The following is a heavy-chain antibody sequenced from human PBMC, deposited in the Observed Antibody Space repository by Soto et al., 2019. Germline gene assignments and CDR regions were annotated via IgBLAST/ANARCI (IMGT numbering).Heavy chain of an antibody. D-gene: IGHD3-22*01. CDR3: AREDDSGGYRFGL. V-gene: IGHV3-48*03. CDR1: GFTFSAYE. CDR2: ISISGGTI. J-gene: IGHJ5*02. Sequence: PGGSLRLSCAASGFTFSAYEFIWVRQAPGKGLEWISYISISGGTIYYAESVKGRFTISRDNPQKSVSLQMNSLRAEDTALYYCAREDDSGGYRFGLWGQGTLVTVSS.